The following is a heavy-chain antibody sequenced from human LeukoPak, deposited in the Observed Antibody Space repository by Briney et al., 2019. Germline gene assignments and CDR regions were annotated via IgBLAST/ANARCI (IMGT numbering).Heavy chain of an antibody. CDR1: GDSISSRSYY. CDR2: IYYSGST. V-gene: IGHV4-39*07. D-gene: IGHD2-15*01. CDR3: ARVYCSGGSCYSRWTQPTDNWFDP. J-gene: IGHJ5*02. Sequence: SETLSLTCTVSGDSISSRSYYWGWIRQPPGKGLEWIGSIYYSGSTYYNPSLKSRVTISVDTSKNQFSLKLSSVTAADTAVYYCARVYCSGGSCYSRWTQPTDNWFDPWGQGTLVTVSS.